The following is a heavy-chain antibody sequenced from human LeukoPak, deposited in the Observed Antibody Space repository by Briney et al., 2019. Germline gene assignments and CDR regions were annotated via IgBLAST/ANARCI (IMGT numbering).Heavy chain of an antibody. Sequence: ASVKVSCKVSGYTLTVLSMHWVRQAPGKGLEWMGGFDPEDGETIYAQKFQGRVTMTEDTSTDTAYMELSSLRSEDTAVYYCARAILGSGYGDSSDYWGQGTLVTVSS. CDR3: ARAILGSGYGDSSDY. CDR1: GYTLTVLS. V-gene: IGHV1-24*01. CDR2: FDPEDGET. D-gene: IGHD4-17*01. J-gene: IGHJ4*02.